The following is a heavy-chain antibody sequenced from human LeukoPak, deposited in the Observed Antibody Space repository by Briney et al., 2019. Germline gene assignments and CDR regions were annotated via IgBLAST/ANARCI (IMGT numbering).Heavy chain of an antibody. CDR1: GFTFSSYA. CDR2: ISGSGGST. V-gene: IGHV3-23*01. Sequence: GGSLRLSCAASGFTFSSYAMSWVRQAPGKGLEWVSAISGSGGSTYYADSVKGRFTISRDNAKNSLYLQMNSLRAEDTAVYYCAREGIAAGFNWFDPWGQGTLVTVSS. D-gene: IGHD6-25*01. J-gene: IGHJ5*02. CDR3: AREGIAAGFNWFDP.